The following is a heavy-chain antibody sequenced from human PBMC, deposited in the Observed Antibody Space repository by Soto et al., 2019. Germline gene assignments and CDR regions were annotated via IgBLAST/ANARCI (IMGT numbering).Heavy chain of an antibody. D-gene: IGHD3-10*01. V-gene: IGHV4-30-4*01. CDR1: GGSISSGDYY. Sequence: PSETLSLTCTVSGGSISSGDYYWSWIRQPPGKGLEWIGYIYYSGSTYYNPSLKSRVTISVDTSKNQFSLKLSSVTAADTAVYYCVRLYGSGYGMDVWGQVTTVTVSS. J-gene: IGHJ6*02. CDR3: VRLYGSGYGMDV. CDR2: IYYSGST.